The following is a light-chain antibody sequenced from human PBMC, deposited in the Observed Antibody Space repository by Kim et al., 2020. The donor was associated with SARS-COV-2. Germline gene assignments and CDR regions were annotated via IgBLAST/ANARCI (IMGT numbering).Light chain of an antibody. CDR1: SGSIDDKY. CDR2: EDD. V-gene: IGLV6-57*03. Sequence: GKTVTSSCTRSSGSIDDKYVQWYQQRPGGVPTTVIYEDDQRPSGVSDRFSGSIDNSSNSASLTISGLRTEDEADYYCQSYNRDNVIFGGGTKLTVL. J-gene: IGLJ2*01. CDR3: QSYNRDNVI.